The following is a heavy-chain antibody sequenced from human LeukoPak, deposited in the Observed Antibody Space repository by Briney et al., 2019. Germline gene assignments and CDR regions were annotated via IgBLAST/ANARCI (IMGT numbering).Heavy chain of an antibody. V-gene: IGHV3-33*01. CDR2: IWYDGSNK. J-gene: IGHJ6*04. D-gene: IGHD3-9*01. CDR1: GFTFGSYG. CDR3: ARALGRYFDWPSPYGMDV. Sequence: GGSLRLSCAASGFTFGSYGMHWVRQAPGKGLEWVAVIWYDGSNKYYADSVKGRFTISRDNSKNTLYLQMNSLRAEDTAMYYCARALGRYFDWPSPYGMDVWGKGTTVTVSS.